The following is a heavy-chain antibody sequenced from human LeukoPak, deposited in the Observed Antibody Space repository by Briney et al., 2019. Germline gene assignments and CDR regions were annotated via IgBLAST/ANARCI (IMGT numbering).Heavy chain of an antibody. V-gene: IGHV3-7*01. CDR2: IKQDGSEK. Sequence: GGSLRLSCAASGFTFSSYWMSWVRQAPGKGLEWVANIKQDGSEKYYVDSVKGRFTISRDNAKNSLYLQMNSLRAEDTAAYYCAREAMVRGVLSDYWGQGTLVTVSS. CDR3: AREAMVRGVLSDY. J-gene: IGHJ4*02. D-gene: IGHD3-10*01. CDR1: GFTFSSYW.